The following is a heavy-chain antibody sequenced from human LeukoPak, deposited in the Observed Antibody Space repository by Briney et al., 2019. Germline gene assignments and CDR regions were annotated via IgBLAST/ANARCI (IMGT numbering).Heavy chain of an antibody. J-gene: IGHJ5*02. V-gene: IGHV4-30-4*01. CDR2: SYYRGSG. Sequence: PSETLSLTCTVSGGFISSGDYYGSWVRQPPGKGLEWIGYSYYRGSGDYHPTLRSRVTISVDTSKNQFSLTLTSVTAADTAVYYCARGDYSNYVRGTWFDPWGQGTLVTVSS. D-gene: IGHD4-11*01. CDR3: ARGDYSNYVRGTWFDP. CDR1: GGFISSGDYY.